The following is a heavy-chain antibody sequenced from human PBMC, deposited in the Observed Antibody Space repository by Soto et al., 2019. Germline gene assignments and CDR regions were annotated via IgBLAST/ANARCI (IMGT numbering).Heavy chain of an antibody. CDR1: GYTLIRYC. J-gene: IGHJ6*02. V-gene: IGHV1-18*01. CDR2: ISAYNGNT. Sequence: ASVEGSRKASGYTLIRYCIIRVRKAPGQGLGWVGWISAYNGNTNYAQKLQGRVTMTRDTSTSTVYMELSSLRSEDTAVYYCARDYRNYYDSSGYPGYYYGMDVWGQGTTVTVSS. CDR3: ARDYRNYYDSSGYPGYYYGMDV. D-gene: IGHD3-22*01.